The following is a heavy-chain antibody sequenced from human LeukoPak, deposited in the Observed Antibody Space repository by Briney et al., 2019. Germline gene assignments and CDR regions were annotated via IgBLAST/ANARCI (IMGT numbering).Heavy chain of an antibody. CDR3: ARSAPAASWFDP. V-gene: IGHV1-46*01. Sequence: ASVKVPCKASGYTFTSYYMHWVRQAPGQGLEWMGMINPSGGSTSYAQKFQGRVTMTRDMSTSTVYMELSSLRSEDTAVYYCARSAPAASWFDPWGQGTLVTVSS. CDR2: INPSGGST. D-gene: IGHD2-2*01. J-gene: IGHJ5*02. CDR1: GYTFTSYY.